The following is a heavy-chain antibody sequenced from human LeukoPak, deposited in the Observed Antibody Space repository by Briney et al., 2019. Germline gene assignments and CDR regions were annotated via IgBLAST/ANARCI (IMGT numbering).Heavy chain of an antibody. J-gene: IGHJ4*02. Sequence: ASVKVSCKASGYTFTSYGICWVRQAPGQGLEWMGWISAYNGNTNYAQKLQGRVTMTTDTSTSTAYMELRSLRSDDTAVYYCARDYADYYDILTGYYSFDYWGQGTLVTVSS. V-gene: IGHV1-18*01. CDR1: GYTFTSYG. D-gene: IGHD3-9*01. CDR2: ISAYNGNT. CDR3: ARDYADYYDILTGYYSFDY.